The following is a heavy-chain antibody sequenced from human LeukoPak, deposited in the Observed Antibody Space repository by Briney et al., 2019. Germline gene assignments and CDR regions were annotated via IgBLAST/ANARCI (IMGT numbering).Heavy chain of an antibody. CDR3: ARAAHLWPYYFDY. D-gene: IGHD3-10*01. CDR2: IYHRGST. CDR1: GYSPSSAYS. V-gene: IGHV4-38-2*02. J-gene: IGHJ4*02. Sequence: SETLSLTCTVSGYSPSSAYSWGWIRQPPGKGLAWIGHIYHRGSTYYNPSLKSRVTTSVDTSKNQFSLKLNSVTAADTAVYYCARAAHLWPYYFDYGGKGTLVTVSS.